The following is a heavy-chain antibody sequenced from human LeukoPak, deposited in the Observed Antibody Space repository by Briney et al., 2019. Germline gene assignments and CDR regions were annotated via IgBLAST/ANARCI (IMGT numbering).Heavy chain of an antibody. J-gene: IGHJ4*02. CDR1: GGTFSSYA. CDR2: ISAYNGNT. D-gene: IGHD3-22*01. CDR3: ARGALRGYYDSSGYFDY. Sequence: ASVKVSCKASGGTFSSYAISWVRQAPGQGLEWMGWISAYNGNTNYAQKLQGRVTMTTDTSTSTAYMELRSLRSDDTAVYYCARGALRGYYDSSGYFDYWGQGTLVTVSS. V-gene: IGHV1-18*01.